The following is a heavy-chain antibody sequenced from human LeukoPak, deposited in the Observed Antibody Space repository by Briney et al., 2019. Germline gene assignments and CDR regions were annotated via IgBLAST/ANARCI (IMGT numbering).Heavy chain of an antibody. Sequence: GESLRLSCAASGFTVSSNYMTWVRQAPGKGLEWVSVIYTSGNTDYADSVKGRFTISRDNSKNTLYLQMNSLRAEDTAVYYCAREANWGALGLYYFDYWGQGTLVTVSS. V-gene: IGHV3-66*01. J-gene: IGHJ4*02. CDR2: IYTSGNT. CDR1: GFTVSSNY. CDR3: AREANWGALGLYYFDY. D-gene: IGHD7-27*01.